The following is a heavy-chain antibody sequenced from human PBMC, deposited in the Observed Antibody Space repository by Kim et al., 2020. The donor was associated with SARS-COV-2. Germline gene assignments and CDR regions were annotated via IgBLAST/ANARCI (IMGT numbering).Heavy chain of an antibody. J-gene: IGHJ4*02. CDR1: GFTFSSYE. D-gene: IGHD6-19*01. CDR3: ARDLAGQWLTFFDN. Sequence: GGSLRLSCTASGFTFSSYEMNWVRQAPGKGLEWVSFISGGGNNIYYADSVKGRFTISRDNAKDSLYLQMNSLRAEDTAVYFCARDLAGQWLTFFDNWGQGALVIVSS. V-gene: IGHV3-48*03. CDR2: ISGGGNNI.